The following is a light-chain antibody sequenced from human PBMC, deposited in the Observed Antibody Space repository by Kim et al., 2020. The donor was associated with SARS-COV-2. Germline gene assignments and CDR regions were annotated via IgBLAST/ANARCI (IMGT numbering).Light chain of an antibody. J-gene: IGLJ3*02. Sequence: QSALTQSASVSGSPGQSITISCTGTISDVGSYTLVSWYQQHPGKAPKLMIYEVRKRHSGVSNRFSGSKSGNTASLTISGLQAEDEADYYCCSYAGSSTLVFGGGTQLTVL. CDR1: ISDVGSYTL. V-gene: IGLV2-23*02. CDR2: EVR. CDR3: CSYAGSSTLV.